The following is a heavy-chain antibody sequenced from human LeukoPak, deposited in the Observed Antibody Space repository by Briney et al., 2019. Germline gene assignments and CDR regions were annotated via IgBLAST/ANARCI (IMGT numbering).Heavy chain of an antibody. Sequence: SETLSLTCIVSGVSIGSNSYSWGWIRQPPGKGLEWIGSIYHSGSTNKNPSLKSRLTMSVDTSMDQFSLKLTSVTAADTALYYCARRSSGNWISWFDVWGQGTTVTVSS. J-gene: IGHJ6*02. V-gene: IGHV4-39*01. CDR2: IYHSGST. CDR3: ARRSSGNWISWFDV. D-gene: IGHD1-1*01. CDR1: GVSIGSNSYS.